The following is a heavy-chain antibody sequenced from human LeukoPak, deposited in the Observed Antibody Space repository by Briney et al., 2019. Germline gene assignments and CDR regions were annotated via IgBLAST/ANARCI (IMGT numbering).Heavy chain of an antibody. CDR1: GYTLTELS. CDR2: FDPEDGET. CDR3: ATDALRAPSREMNWFDP. Sequence: ASVKVSCKVSGYTLTELSMHWVRQAPGKGLGWMGGFDPEDGETIYAQKFQGRVTMTEDTSTDTAYMELSSLRSEDTAVYYCATDALRAPSREMNWFDPWGQGTLVTVSS. D-gene: IGHD3-16*01. J-gene: IGHJ5*02. V-gene: IGHV1-24*01.